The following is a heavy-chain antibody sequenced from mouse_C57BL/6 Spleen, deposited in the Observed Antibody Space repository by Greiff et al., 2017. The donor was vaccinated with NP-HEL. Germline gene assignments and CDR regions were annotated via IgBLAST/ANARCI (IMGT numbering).Heavy chain of an antibody. CDR2: IDPETGGT. CDR1: GYTFTDYE. Sequence: QVQLQQSGAELVRPGASVTLSCKASGYTFTDYEMHWVKQTPVHGLEWIGAIDPETGGTAYNQKFKGKAILTADKSSSTAYMELRSLTSEDSAVYYCTSGGSSWFAYWGQGTLVTVSA. CDR3: TSGGSSWFAY. V-gene: IGHV1-15*01. J-gene: IGHJ3*01.